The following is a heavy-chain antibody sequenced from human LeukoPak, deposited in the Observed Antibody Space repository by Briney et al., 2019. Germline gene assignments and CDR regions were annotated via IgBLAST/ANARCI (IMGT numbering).Heavy chain of an antibody. CDR1: GFTFSSYW. CDR3: VREYCSGGSCSDAFDI. D-gene: IGHD2-15*01. CDR2: IDTYGTVT. J-gene: IGHJ3*02. V-gene: IGHV3-74*01. Sequence: GGSLRLSCAASGFTFSSYWMHWVRQDPGKGLLWVSRIDTYGTVTDYADSVKGRFTISRDNAKNTLSLQMNSLRAEDTAVYYCVREYCSGGSCSDAFDIWGQGTMVTVSS.